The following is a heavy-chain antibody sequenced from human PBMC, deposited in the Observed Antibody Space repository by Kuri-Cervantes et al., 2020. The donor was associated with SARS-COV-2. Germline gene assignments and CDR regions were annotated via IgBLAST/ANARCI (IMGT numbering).Heavy chain of an antibody. CDR2: IYSGGST. CDR1: GFTVSSNY. CDR3: ARGGDDYYDSSGYYDGVDY. V-gene: IGHV3-66*01. Sequence: GGSLRLSCAASGFTVSSNYMSWVRQAPGKGLEWVSVIYSGGSTYYADSVKGRFTISRDNSKNTLYLQMGSLRAEDMAVYYCARGGDDYYDSSGYYDGVDYWGQGTLVTVSS. D-gene: IGHD3-22*01. J-gene: IGHJ4*02.